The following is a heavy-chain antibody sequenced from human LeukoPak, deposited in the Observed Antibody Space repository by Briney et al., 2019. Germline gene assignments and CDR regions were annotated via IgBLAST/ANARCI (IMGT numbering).Heavy chain of an antibody. CDR3: ARGSNDYGDYGAQGPYYYYGMDV. Sequence: SVKVSCKASGGTFSSYAISWVRQAPGQGREWMGGIIPIFGTANYAQKFQGRVTITADESTSTAYMELSSLRSEDTAVYYCARGSNDYGDYGAQGPYYYYGMDVWGQGTTVTVSS. V-gene: IGHV1-69*13. CDR2: IIPIFGTA. D-gene: IGHD4-17*01. J-gene: IGHJ6*02. CDR1: GGTFSSYA.